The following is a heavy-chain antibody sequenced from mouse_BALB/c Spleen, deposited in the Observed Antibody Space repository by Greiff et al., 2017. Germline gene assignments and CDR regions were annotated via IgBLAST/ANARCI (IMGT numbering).Heavy chain of an antibody. D-gene: IGHD1-1*01. CDR3: ATTVALYYFDY. Sequence: VQLQQSGAELVKPGASVKLSCTASGFNIKDTYMHWVKQRPEQGLEWIGRIDPANGNTKYDPKFQGKATITADTSSNTAYLQLSSLTSEATAVYYCATTVALYYFDYWGQGTTLTVSS. CDR1: GFNIKDTY. J-gene: IGHJ2*01. V-gene: IGHV14-3*02. CDR2: IDPANGNT.